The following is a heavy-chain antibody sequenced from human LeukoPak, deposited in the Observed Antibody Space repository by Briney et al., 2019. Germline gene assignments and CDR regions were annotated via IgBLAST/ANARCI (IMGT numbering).Heavy chain of an antibody. Sequence: GGSLRLSCAASGFTYSSYWMSWVRQAPGKGLEWVANIKQDGSEKYYVDSVKGRFTISRDNAKNSLYLQMNSLRAEDAAVYYCARDYYDYVWGSYRYTFDYWGQGTLVTVSS. CDR3: ARDYYDYVWGSYRYTFDY. J-gene: IGHJ4*02. V-gene: IGHV3-7*01. CDR1: GFTYSSYW. D-gene: IGHD3-16*02. CDR2: IKQDGSEK.